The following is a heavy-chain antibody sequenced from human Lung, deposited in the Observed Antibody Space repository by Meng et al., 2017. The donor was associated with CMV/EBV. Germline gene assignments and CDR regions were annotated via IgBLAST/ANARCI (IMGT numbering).Heavy chain of an antibody. J-gene: IGHJ6*02. V-gene: IGHV3-43D*03. CDR2: ISWDGGST. Sequence: GESLMISCASSGFTFDDYAMHWVRQAPGKGLEWVSLISWDGGSTYYADSVKGRFTISRDNSKNSLYLQMNSLRSEDTALYYCAKDIFGGSYSSSSDGMDVWGQGTTVTVSS. D-gene: IGHD6-6*01. CDR3: AKDIFGGSYSSSSDGMDV. CDR1: GFTFDDYA.